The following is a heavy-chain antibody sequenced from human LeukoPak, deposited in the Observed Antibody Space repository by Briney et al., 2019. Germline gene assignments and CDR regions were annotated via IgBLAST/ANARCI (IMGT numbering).Heavy chain of an antibody. D-gene: IGHD2-15*01. Sequence: SETLSLTCTVSGGSISTYYWSWIRQPPGKGLEWIGYIYYSGSTNYNPSLKSRVTISVDTSKNQFSLKLSSVTAAVTAVYYCARDKGRGGCSGGSCYEDAFDIWGQGTMVTISS. V-gene: IGHV4-59*12. CDR3: ARDKGRGGCSGGSCYEDAFDI. CDR1: GGSISTYY. J-gene: IGHJ3*02. CDR2: IYYSGST.